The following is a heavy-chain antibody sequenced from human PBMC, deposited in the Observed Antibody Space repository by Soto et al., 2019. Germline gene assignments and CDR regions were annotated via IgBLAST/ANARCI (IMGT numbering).Heavy chain of an antibody. CDR3: ARQRTTVVTQAYFDH. D-gene: IGHD2-21*02. V-gene: IGHV4-39*01. CDR2: IYYSGRT. CDR1: GESISSSSYY. J-gene: IGHJ4*02. Sequence: PSETLSLNCIVSGESISSSSYYWGWIRQPPGKGLEWIGSIYYSGRTYYNPSFKSRVTISIDTSKNQFSLKLSSVTATDTAVYYCARQRTTVVTQAYFDHWRQGALVTVSS.